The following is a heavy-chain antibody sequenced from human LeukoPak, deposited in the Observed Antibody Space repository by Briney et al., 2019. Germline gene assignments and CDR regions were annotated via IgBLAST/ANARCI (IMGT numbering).Heavy chain of an antibody. V-gene: IGHV3-7*01. CDR1: GFTFSNYW. D-gene: IGHD3-22*01. Sequence: GGSLRLSCAVSGFTFSNYWMSWVRQAPGKGLEWVANIKQDGSEKYYVDSVEGRFTISRDNAKNSLYLQMNSLRAEDTAVYYCARGWPYYYDSSGYYHRDAFDIWGQGTMVTVSS. CDR2: IKQDGSEK. CDR3: ARGWPYYYDSSGYYHRDAFDI. J-gene: IGHJ3*02.